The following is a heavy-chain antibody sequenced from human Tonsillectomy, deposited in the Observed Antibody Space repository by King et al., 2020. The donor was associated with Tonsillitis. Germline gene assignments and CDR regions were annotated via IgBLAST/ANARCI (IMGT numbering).Heavy chain of an antibody. CDR3: AKDRYYYYYGMDV. Sequence: VQLVESGGGLVQPGRSLRLSCAASGFTFDDYAMHWVRQAPGKGLEWVSGISWNSGSIGYADSVKGRFTISRDNAKNSLYLQMNSLRAEDTALYYCAKDRYYYYYGMDVWGQGTTVTVSS. CDR1: GFTFDDYA. CDR2: ISWNSGSI. J-gene: IGHJ6*02. V-gene: IGHV3-9*01.